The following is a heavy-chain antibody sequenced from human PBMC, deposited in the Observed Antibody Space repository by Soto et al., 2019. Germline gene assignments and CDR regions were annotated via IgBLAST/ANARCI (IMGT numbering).Heavy chain of an antibody. Sequence: SETLSLTCAVSGGSISSSNWWSWVRQPPGKGLEWIGEIYHSGSTNYNPSLKSRVTISVDKSKNQFSLKLSSVTAADTAVYYCAGRLLRIVVVPAASWFDPWGQGTLVTVSS. J-gene: IGHJ5*02. V-gene: IGHV4-4*02. CDR2: IYHSGST. CDR1: GGSISSSNW. D-gene: IGHD2-2*01. CDR3: AGRLLRIVVVPAASWFDP.